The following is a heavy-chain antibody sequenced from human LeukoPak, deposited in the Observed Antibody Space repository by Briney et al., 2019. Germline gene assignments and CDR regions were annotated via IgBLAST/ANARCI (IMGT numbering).Heavy chain of an antibody. Sequence: ASVKVSCKASGGTFSNYAISWVRQAPGQGLEWMGGIIPIFGTANYAQKFQGRVTITADESTSTAYMELSSLRSEDTAVYYCARDLRHGGYYFDYWGQGTLVTVSS. V-gene: IGHV1-69*13. CDR1: GGTFSNYA. J-gene: IGHJ4*02. D-gene: IGHD4-23*01. CDR3: ARDLRHGGYYFDY. CDR2: IIPIFGTA.